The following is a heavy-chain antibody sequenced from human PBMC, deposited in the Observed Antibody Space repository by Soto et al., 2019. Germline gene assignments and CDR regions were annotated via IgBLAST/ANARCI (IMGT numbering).Heavy chain of an antibody. Sequence: ASVKVSCKASGYTFTSYSISWVRQAPGQGLEWMGWISAYNGNTNYAQKVQGRVTMTTDTSTSTAYKELRSLRSDDTAVYYCAREAVTTSGYYYYYYMDVWGKGTTVTVSS. CDR2: ISAYNGNT. V-gene: IGHV1-18*01. J-gene: IGHJ6*03. CDR1: GYTFTSYS. CDR3: AREAVTTSGYYYYYYMDV. D-gene: IGHD4-17*01.